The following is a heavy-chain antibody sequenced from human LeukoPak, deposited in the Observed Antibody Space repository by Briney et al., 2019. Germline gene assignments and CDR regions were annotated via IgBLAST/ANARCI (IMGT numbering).Heavy chain of an antibody. V-gene: IGHV4-34*01. J-gene: IGHJ4*02. CDR3: ARDLGEFVGATYYFDY. CDR2: IYYSGST. Sequence: PSETLSLTCAVYGGSLSGYYWSWIRQPPGKGLEWIGSIYYSGSTYYNPSLKSRVTISVDTSKNQFSLKLSSVTAADTAVYYCARDLGEFVGATYYFDYWGQGTLVTVSS. D-gene: IGHD1-26*01. CDR1: GGSLSGYY.